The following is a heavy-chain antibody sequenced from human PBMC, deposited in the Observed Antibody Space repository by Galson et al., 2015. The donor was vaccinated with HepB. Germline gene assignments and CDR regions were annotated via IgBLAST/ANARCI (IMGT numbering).Heavy chain of an antibody. CDR1: GGTFSSYA. CDR2: IIPIFGTA. CDR3: AREPYSLGGFDP. J-gene: IGHJ5*02. V-gene: IGHV1-69*13. Sequence: QSGAEVKKPGASVKVSCKASGGTFSSYAISWVRQAPGQGLEWMGGIIPIFGTANYAQKFQGRVTITADESTSTAYMELSSLRSEDTAVYYCAREPYSLGGFDPWGQGTLVTVSS. D-gene: IGHD6-13*01.